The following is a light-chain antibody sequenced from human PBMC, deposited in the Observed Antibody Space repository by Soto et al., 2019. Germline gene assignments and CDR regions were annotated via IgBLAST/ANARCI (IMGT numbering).Light chain of an antibody. J-gene: IGKJ5*01. CDR1: QSIGSSY. Sequence: EIVLTQSPGTLSLSPWERATLSCRASQSIGSSYLAWYQQKPGQAPRLLIYGASSRATGIPDRFSGGGSGTDFSLTISRLDPEDFAVYYCQQYSSSPITFGQGTRLEI. CDR2: GAS. CDR3: QQYSSSPIT. V-gene: IGKV3-20*01.